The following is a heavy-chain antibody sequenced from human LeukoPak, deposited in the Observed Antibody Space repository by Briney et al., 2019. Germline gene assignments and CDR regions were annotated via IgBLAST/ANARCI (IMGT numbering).Heavy chain of an antibody. Sequence: GGSLRLSCTPSGFTFSAYTMNWVRQAPGKGLEWLSYIDRSGRTTDYADSVKGRFSISRDNAKNSLSLHMNSPRAEHTAVYFCARGSVSCRGCSRSPNYFDYWGQGTLLTVSS. CDR3: ARGSVSCRGCSRSPNYFDY. D-gene: IGHD2-15*01. CDR1: GFTFSAYT. CDR2: IDRSGRTT. J-gene: IGHJ4*02. V-gene: IGHV3-48*04.